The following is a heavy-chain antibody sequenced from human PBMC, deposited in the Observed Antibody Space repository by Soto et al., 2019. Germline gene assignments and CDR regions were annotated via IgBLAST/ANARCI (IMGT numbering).Heavy chain of an antibody. CDR3: ARSARSWFDP. CDR1: GASISSNY. Sequence: TSETLSLTCTVSGASISSNYWGWIRQPPGKGLEWIGFIYNSGSTNYNPSLKSRVTISVDTSKNQFSLKLSSVTAADTAVYYCARSARSWFDPWGQGSLVTVSS. V-gene: IGHV4-59*08. CDR2: IYNSGST. J-gene: IGHJ5*02.